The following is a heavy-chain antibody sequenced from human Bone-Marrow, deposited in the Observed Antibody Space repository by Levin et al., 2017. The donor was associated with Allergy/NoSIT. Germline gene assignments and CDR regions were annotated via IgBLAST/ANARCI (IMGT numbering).Heavy chain of an antibody. J-gene: IGHJ3*01. CDR3: ARDRGSVTGRKKKDAYDL. CDR2: ISDNGATT. Sequence: HTGGSLRLSCAASGFTFSTYAMTWVRQAPGKGLEWVSFISDNGATTYYADSVRGRFTISRDNSKYTLSLQMSSLRADDTAIYYCARDRGSVTGRKKKDAYDLWGQGTMVTVSS. V-gene: IGHV3-23*01. CDR1: GFTFSTYA. D-gene: IGHD6-19*01.